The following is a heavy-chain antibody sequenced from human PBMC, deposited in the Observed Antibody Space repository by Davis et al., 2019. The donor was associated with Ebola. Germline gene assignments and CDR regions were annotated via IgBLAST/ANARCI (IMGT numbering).Heavy chain of an antibody. V-gene: IGHV3-23*01. CDR2: ISGSGGSR. CDR1: GFTVSSYA. CDR3: ARGGRDIVVLRSSDYFDY. Sequence: GESLKISCAASGFTVSSYAMSWVRQTPGKGLEWVSVISGSGGSRDYADSVKGRFIISRDYSKSSLYLQMNSLRAEDTAVYYCARGGRDIVVLRSSDYFDYWGQGTLVTVSS. D-gene: IGHD2-2*01. J-gene: IGHJ4*02.